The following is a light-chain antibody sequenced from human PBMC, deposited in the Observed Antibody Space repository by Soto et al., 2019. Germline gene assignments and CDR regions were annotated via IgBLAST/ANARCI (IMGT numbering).Light chain of an antibody. J-gene: IGLJ1*01. V-gene: IGLV2-23*01. CDR2: EGS. CDR1: SSDVGSYNL. Sequence: QSVLTQPASVSGSPGQSITISCTGTSSDVGSYNLVSWYQQHPGKATKLMIYEGSKRPSGVSNRFSGSKSGNTASLTISWLQAEDEADYYCCSYAGSSPYVFGTGTKVTVL. CDR3: CSYAGSSPYV.